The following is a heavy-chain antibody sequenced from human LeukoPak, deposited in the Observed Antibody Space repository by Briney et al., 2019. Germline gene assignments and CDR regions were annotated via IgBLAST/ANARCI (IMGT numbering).Heavy chain of an antibody. V-gene: IGHV3-33*01. J-gene: IGHJ4*02. CDR2: IWFDGSTK. Sequence: GRSLRLSCAASGFNFSSYGMHWVRQAPGKGLEWVAVIWFDGSTKYHADSVKGRFTISRDNPKNTLYLQMNSLRAEDTAVYYCARSISRDGYNNFDYWGQGTLVTVSS. CDR3: ARSISRDGYNNFDY. D-gene: IGHD5-24*01. CDR1: GFNFSSYG.